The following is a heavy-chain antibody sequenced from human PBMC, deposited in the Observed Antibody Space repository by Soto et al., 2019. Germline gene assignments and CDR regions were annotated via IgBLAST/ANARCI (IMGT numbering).Heavy chain of an antibody. D-gene: IGHD5-18*01. V-gene: IGHV3-33*01. CDR1: GFTFSSYG. J-gene: IGHJ3*02. Sequence: SLRLSCAASGFTFSSYGMHWVRQAPGKGLEWVAVIWYDGSNKYYADSVKGRFTISRDNSKNTLYLQMNSLRAEDTAVYYCARDHWRDSYGYDAFDIWGQGTMVTVSS. CDR3: ARDHWRDSYGYDAFDI. CDR2: IWYDGSNK.